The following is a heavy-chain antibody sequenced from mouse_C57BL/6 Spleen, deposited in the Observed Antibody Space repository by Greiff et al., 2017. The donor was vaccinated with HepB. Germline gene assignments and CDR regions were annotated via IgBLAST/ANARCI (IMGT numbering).Heavy chain of an antibody. CDR2: IYPGDGDT. J-gene: IGHJ2*01. V-gene: IGHV1-80*01. Sequence: QVQLQQSGAELVKPGASVKISCKASGYAFSSYWMNWVKQRPGKGLEWIGQIYPGDGDTNYNGKFKGKATLTADKSSSTAYMQLSSLTSEDSAVYFCASGYYYGSSPYWGQGTTLTVSS. CDR1: GYAFSSYW. D-gene: IGHD1-1*01. CDR3: ASGYYYGSSPY.